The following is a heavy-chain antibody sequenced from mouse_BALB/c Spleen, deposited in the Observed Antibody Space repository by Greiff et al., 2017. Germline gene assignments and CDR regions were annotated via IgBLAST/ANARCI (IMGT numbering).Heavy chain of an antibody. CDR2: IWAGGST. CDR3: ARERSIMITTGAMDY. D-gene: IGHD2-4*01. CDR1: GFSLTSYG. V-gene: IGHV2-9*02. Sequence: VKLVESGPGLVAPSQSLSITCTVSGFSLTSYGVHWVRQPPGKGLEWLGVIWAGGSTNYNSALMSRLSISKDNSKSQVFLKMNSLQTDDTAMYYCARERSIMITTGAMDYWGQGTSVTVSS. J-gene: IGHJ4*01.